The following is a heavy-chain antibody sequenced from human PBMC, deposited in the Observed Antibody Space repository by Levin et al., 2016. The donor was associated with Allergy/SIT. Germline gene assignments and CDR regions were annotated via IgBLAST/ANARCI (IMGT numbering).Heavy chain of an antibody. CDR3: ARVTPDSDDDWLGSYYGMDV. Sequence: GESLKISCAASGFTFSSYAMHWVRQAPGKGLEYVSAISSNGGSTYYANSVKGRFTISRDNSKNTLYLQMGSLRAEDMAVYYCARVTPDSDDDWLGSYYGMDVWGQGTTVTVSS. V-gene: IGHV3-64*01. CDR1: GFTFSSYA. CDR2: ISSNGGST. D-gene: IGHD3-9*01. J-gene: IGHJ6*02.